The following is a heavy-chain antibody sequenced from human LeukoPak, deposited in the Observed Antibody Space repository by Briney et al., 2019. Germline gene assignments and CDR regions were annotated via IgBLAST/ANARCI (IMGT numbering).Heavy chain of an antibody. CDR3: TRFPTTVTSGN. CDR1: GFTFSGSA. D-gene: IGHD4-17*01. Sequence: GGSLRLSCAASGFTFSGSAMHWVRQASGKGLEWVGRIRSKANSYATAYAASVKGRFTISRDDSKNTAYLQMNSLKTEDTAVYYCTRFPTTVTSGNWGQGTLVTVSS. V-gene: IGHV3-73*01. CDR2: IRSKANSYAT. J-gene: IGHJ4*02.